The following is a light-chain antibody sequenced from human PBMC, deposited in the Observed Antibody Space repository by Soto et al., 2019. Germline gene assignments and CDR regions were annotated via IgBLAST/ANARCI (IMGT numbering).Light chain of an antibody. J-gene: IGKJ1*01. CDR2: GAS. CDR3: QQYNNWPQT. CDR1: QTINNN. Sequence: VMTQAPATLSVSPGERATLSCRASQTINNNVAWYQLKDGQVPRLLIYGASTRATDVPARFSGSGSGTESTLTISGLQSEDFAEYHCQQYNNWPQTFGQGTKVEIK. V-gene: IGKV3-15*01.